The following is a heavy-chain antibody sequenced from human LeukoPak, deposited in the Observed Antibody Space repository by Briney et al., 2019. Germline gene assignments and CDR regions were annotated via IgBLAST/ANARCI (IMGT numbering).Heavy chain of an antibody. CDR3: AKGGDYYDSSGYGFDY. D-gene: IGHD3-22*01. V-gene: IGHV3-53*01. CDR2: IYSGGST. J-gene: IGHJ4*02. Sequence: GGSLRLSCAASGFTVSINYMSWVRQAPGNGLEWVSGIYSGGSTYYADSLKGRFTISRDNYKNTLYLQMNSLRAEDTAVSYCAKGGDYYDSSGYGFDYWGQGTLVTVSS. CDR1: GFTVSINY.